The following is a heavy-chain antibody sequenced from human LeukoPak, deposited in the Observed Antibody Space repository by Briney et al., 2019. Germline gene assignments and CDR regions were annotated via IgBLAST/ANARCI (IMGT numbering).Heavy chain of an antibody. CDR3: ARVVRGAVTFNRFDP. Sequence: SETLSLTCTVSGDSINDYYWSWLRQTPGEGLEWIGFVAYSGNSNYNPFLESRVTISIDTSKNQFSLKLKSVTAADTAIYYCARVVRGAVTFNRFDPWGQGTLVTVSS. V-gene: IGHV4-59*01. CDR2: VAYSGNS. CDR1: GDSINDYY. J-gene: IGHJ5*02. D-gene: IGHD3-10*02.